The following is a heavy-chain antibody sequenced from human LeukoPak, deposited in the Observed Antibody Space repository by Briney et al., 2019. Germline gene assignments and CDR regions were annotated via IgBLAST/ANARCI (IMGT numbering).Heavy chain of an antibody. CDR2: IKQDGSEK. CDR1: GFTFSSYW. D-gene: IGHD3-3*01. V-gene: IGHV3-7*03. J-gene: IGHJ4*02. CDR3: ARVFTIFGVVITYYFDY. Sequence: GGSLRLSCAASGFTFSSYWMSWVRQAPGKGLEWVANIKQDGSEKYYVDSAKGRFTISRDNAKNSLYLQMNSLRAEDTAVYYCARVFTIFGVVITYYFDYWGQGTLVTVSS.